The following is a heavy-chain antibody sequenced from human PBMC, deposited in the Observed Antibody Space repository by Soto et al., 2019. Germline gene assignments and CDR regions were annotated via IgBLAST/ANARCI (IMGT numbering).Heavy chain of an antibody. Sequence: GGSLRLSCAASGFTFSSYAMSWVRQAPGKGLEWVSAISGSGGSTYYADSVKGRFTISRDNSKNTLYLQMNSLRAEDTAVYYCAKDRRAYCGGDCYEYFQHWGQGTLVTVSS. CDR2: ISGSGGST. CDR3: AKDRRAYCGGDCYEYFQH. D-gene: IGHD2-21*01. CDR1: GFTFSSYA. J-gene: IGHJ1*01. V-gene: IGHV3-23*01.